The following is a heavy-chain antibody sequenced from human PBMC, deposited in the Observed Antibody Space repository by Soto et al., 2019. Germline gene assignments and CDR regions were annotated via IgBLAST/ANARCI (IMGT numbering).Heavy chain of an antibody. CDR1: GYTFSNFG. D-gene: IGHD3-3*01. V-gene: IGHV1-18*01. Sequence: QVQLVQSGTEVKKPGASVKVSCKASGYTFSNFGLSWVRQAPGQGLEWMGWISPSNGQTIYAQNFHGRGTITTDTSTATAHMELRSLISDETAVYYCARGRAGFFWSGRRDNWFDPWGQGTLVTVSS. CDR3: ARGRAGFFWSGRRDNWFDP. J-gene: IGHJ5*02. CDR2: ISPSNGQT.